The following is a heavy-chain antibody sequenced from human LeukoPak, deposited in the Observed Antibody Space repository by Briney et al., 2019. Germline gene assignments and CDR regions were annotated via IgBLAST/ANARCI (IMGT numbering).Heavy chain of an antibody. V-gene: IGHV4-30-4*01. CDR1: GGSISSGDYY. CDR2: IYYSGST. J-gene: IGHJ4*02. CDR3: ASGDNSYAPYFFDY. Sequence: SETLSLTCTVSGGSISSGDYYWSWIRQPPGKGLEWIGYIYYSGSTYYNPSLKSRVTISVDTSKNQFSLKLSSVTAADAAVYYCASGDNSYAPYFFDYWGQGTLVTVSS. D-gene: IGHD3-10*01.